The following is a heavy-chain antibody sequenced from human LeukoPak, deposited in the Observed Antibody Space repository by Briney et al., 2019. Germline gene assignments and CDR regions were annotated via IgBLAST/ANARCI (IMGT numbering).Heavy chain of an antibody. CDR1: CYTFTHQW. D-gene: IGHD3-10*01. V-gene: IGHV5-51*01. J-gene: IGHJ4*02. CDR2: IYPRVSDT. Sequence: GESLKIFCKAPCYTFTHQWIGWVRQKSGSGLEWLGIIYPRVSDTRYSPSFQGHVSISADTSINTAYLGWGRLEASDTAIYYCARHSDVIGAIWGQGTLVTVSS. CDR3: ARHSDVIGAI.